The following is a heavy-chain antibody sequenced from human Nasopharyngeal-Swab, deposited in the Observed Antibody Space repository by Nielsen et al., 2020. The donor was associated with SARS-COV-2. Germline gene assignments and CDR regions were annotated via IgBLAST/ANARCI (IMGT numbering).Heavy chain of an antibody. J-gene: IGHJ2*01. Sequence: ASVKVSCKASGYTFTGYYMHWVRQAPGQGLEWMGRINPNSGGTNYAQKFQGRVTMTRDTSIRTAYMELSRLRSDDTAVYYCARGVGSGSYYTYWYFDLWGRGTLVTVSS. CDR2: INPNSGGT. D-gene: IGHD3-10*01. CDR1: GYTFTGYY. CDR3: ARGVGSGSYYTYWYFDL. V-gene: IGHV1-2*06.